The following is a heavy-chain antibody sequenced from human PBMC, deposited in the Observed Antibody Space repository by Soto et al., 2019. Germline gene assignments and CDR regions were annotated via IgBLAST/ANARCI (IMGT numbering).Heavy chain of an antibody. D-gene: IGHD3-22*01. J-gene: IGHJ4*02. Sequence: SETLSLTCTISGVSISSGKCLSCCLQPPGEGLEWIGEIFHTGNTDYKPSLKSRVSILVDKSKNQFSLNLDSVTAADTAVYYCARNLFDSRGYPPEVWGQGILVTVSS. CDR3: ARNLFDSRGYPPEV. CDR2: IFHTGNT. V-gene: IGHV4-4*02. CDR1: GVSISSGKC.